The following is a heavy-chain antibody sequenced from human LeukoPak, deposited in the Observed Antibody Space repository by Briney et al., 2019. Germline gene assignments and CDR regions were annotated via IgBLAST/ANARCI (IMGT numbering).Heavy chain of an antibody. CDR1: GGSISSHY. Sequence: SETLSLTCIVSGGSISSHYWSWIRQPPGKGPEWIGYIYYSGITNYNPSLKSRVTISVDTSKNQFSLRLSSVTAADTAVYYCARDKPPIASARPGVFDIWGQGTMVTVSS. J-gene: IGHJ3*02. CDR3: ARDKPPIASARPGVFDI. V-gene: IGHV4-59*11. D-gene: IGHD6-13*01. CDR2: IYYSGIT.